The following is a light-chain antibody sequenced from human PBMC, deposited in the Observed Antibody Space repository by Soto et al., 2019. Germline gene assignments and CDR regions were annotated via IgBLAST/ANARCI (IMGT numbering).Light chain of an antibody. Sequence: EIVMTQSPATLSVSPGERATLSCRASQSVSGNLAWYQQKPGQAPRLLIYGASTRATGIPARFSGSGSGTEFILTTSSLKSEDFAVYYCQQYNDWPPVTFGGGTKVEIK. CDR1: QSVSGN. CDR3: QQYNDWPPVT. V-gene: IGKV3-15*01. J-gene: IGKJ4*01. CDR2: GAS.